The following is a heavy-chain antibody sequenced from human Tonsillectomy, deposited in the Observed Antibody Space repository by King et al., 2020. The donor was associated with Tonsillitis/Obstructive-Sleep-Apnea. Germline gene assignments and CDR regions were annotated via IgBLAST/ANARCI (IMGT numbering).Heavy chain of an antibody. Sequence: QLQESGPGLVKPSETLSLTCTVSGGSISSSSYYWGWIRQPPGKGLEWIGSIYYSGSTYYNPSLKSRVTISVDTSKNQFSLKLSSVTAADTAVYYCASLIVVVPAATAHNWFDPWGQGTLVTVSS. CDR2: IYYSGST. J-gene: IGHJ5*02. CDR1: GGSISSSSYY. CDR3: ASLIVVVPAATAHNWFDP. V-gene: IGHV4-39*01. D-gene: IGHD2-2*01.